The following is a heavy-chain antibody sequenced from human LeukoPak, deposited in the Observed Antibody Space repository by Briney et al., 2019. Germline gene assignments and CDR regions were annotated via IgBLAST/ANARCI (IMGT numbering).Heavy chain of an antibody. Sequence: PGGSLRLSCAASGFTFSSYSMNWVRQAPGKGLEWVSYISSSSSTIYYADSVRGRFTISRDNAKNSLYLQMNSLRAEDTAVYYCARDPVSGSTGGFADYWGLGTLVTVSS. D-gene: IGHD2-8*02. CDR3: ARDPVSGSTGGFADY. J-gene: IGHJ4*02. CDR2: ISSSSSTI. V-gene: IGHV3-48*01. CDR1: GFTFSSYS.